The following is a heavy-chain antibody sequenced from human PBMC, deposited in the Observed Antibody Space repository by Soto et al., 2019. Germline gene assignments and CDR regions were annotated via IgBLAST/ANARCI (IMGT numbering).Heavy chain of an antibody. CDR2: IVVGSGNT. V-gene: IGHV1-58*01. D-gene: IGHD6-19*01. Sequence: SVKVYCKASGFTFTSSAVQWVRQARGQRLEWIGWIVVGSGNTNYAQKFQERVTITRDVSTSTAYMELSSLRSEDTAVYYCAYELYDSSGLYYYCGQGSLVIVSS. CDR3: AYELYDSSGLYYY. J-gene: IGHJ4*02. CDR1: GFTFTSSA.